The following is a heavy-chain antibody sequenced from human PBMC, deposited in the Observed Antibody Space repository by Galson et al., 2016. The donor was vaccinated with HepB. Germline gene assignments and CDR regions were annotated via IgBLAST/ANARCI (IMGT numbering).Heavy chain of an antibody. Sequence: QSGAEVTKPGESLKISCKGSGSSFTTYWIGWVRQMPGKGLEWMGIIYPGDSDTRYSPSFQGQVTISVDKSINTAYLQWSSLKASDTAIYYCARRAYRVYVFFDYWGQGTLVSVSS. CDR3: ARRAYRVYVFFDY. CDR1: GSSFTTYW. D-gene: IGHD5/OR15-5a*01. V-gene: IGHV5-51*01. J-gene: IGHJ4*02. CDR2: IYPGDSDT.